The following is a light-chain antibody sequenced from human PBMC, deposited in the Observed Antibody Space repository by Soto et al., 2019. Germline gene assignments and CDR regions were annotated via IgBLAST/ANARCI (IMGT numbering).Light chain of an antibody. J-gene: IGKJ4*01. V-gene: IGKV2D-29*01. CDR1: QSLLHSDGKTY. CDR3: MQRRQVPLT. Sequence: DIVMTQTPLSLSVTPGQPASISCKSSQSLLHSDGKTYLSWYLQKPGQPPQLLIYDVSNRFSGVXDXXSGSGSGTDFTVKISRVEAEDFGVYYCMQRRQVPLTFGGGTKVDIK. CDR2: DVS.